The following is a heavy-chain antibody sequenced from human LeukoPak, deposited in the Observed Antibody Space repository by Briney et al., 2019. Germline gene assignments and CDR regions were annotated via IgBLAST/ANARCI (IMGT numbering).Heavy chain of an antibody. J-gene: IGHJ4*02. Sequence: GRSLRLSCVASGFAFSQFPVHWVRQAPGKRLEWVAFISHDGGNKKYGDSVKGRFTISRDNSKNTLYLQMNSLRAEDTAVYYCARVGRSVAGDFDYWGQGTLVTVSS. V-gene: IGHV3-30*03. D-gene: IGHD6-19*01. CDR1: GFAFSQFP. CDR2: ISHDGGNK. CDR3: ARVGRSVAGDFDY.